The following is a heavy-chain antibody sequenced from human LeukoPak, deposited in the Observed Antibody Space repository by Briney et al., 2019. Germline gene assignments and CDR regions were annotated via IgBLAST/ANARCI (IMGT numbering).Heavy chain of an antibody. CDR3: AKAHGPYCSGGSCYCNY. D-gene: IGHD2-15*01. J-gene: IGHJ4*02. CDR2: ISGSGGST. V-gene: IGHV3-23*01. Sequence: GGSLRLSCAASGFTFSSYAMSWVRQAPGKGLEWVSVISGSGGSTYYADSVKGRFTISRDNSKNTLNLQMNSLRAEDTAVYYCAKAHGPYCSGGSCYCNYWGQGTLVTVSS. CDR1: GFTFSSYA.